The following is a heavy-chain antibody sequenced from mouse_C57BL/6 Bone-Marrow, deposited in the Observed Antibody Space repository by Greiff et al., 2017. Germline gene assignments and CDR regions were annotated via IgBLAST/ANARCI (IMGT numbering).Heavy chain of an antibody. J-gene: IGHJ3*01. Sequence: DVKLQESGPGLVKPSQSLSLTCSVTGYSITSGYYWNWIRQFPGNKLEWMGYISYDGSNNYNPSLKNRISITRDTSTNQFFLKLNSVTTEDTATYYCARGNAWFAYWGQGTLVTVSA. CDR1: GYSITSGYY. CDR3: ARGNAWFAY. V-gene: IGHV3-6*01. CDR2: ISYDGSN.